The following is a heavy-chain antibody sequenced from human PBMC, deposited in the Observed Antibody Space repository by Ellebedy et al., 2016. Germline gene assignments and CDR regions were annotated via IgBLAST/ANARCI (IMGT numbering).Heavy chain of an antibody. CDR1: GFTFSDYS. J-gene: IGHJ3*02. Sequence: GESLKISCAGSGFTFSDYSMTWIRQAPGKWPESISYISVITNTIYYADSVKGRFTTSRDNSNNTLYLQMNSLRAEDTALYYCAKPPAGILTGFYPEAAFDIWGQGTMVTVSP. CDR2: ISVITNTI. CDR3: AKPPAGILTGFYPEAAFDI. D-gene: IGHD3-9*01. V-gene: IGHV3-11*01.